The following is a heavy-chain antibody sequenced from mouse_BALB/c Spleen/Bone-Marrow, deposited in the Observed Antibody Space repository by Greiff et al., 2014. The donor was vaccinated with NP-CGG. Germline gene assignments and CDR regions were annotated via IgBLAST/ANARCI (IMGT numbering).Heavy chain of an antibody. D-gene: IGHD1-1*01. CDR2: IDPANGNT. CDR3: ARYYYGFYFDY. CDR1: GFNINDTY. J-gene: IGHJ2*01. Sequence: VQLQQSGAELVKPGASVKLSCTASGFNINDTYMHWVKQRPEQGLEWIGRIDPANGNTKYDPKFQGKATITADTSSNTAYLQLSSLTSEDTAVYYCARYYYGFYFDYWGQGTTLTVAS. V-gene: IGHV14-3*02.